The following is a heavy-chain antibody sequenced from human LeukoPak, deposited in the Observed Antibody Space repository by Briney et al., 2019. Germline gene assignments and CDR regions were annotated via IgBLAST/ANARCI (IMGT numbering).Heavy chain of an antibody. J-gene: IGHJ5*02. CDR1: GFTFSNHA. CDR3: AKDVWWSVS. Sequence: GGSLRLSCVASGFTFSNHAMTWVRQAPGKGLEWVSAISANGVDTFYAPSVKGRFTISRDNSKNTLYLQINSLRAEDTAIYYCAKDVWWSVSWGQGTLVTVSS. CDR2: ISANGVDT. D-gene: IGHD2-8*02. V-gene: IGHV3-23*01.